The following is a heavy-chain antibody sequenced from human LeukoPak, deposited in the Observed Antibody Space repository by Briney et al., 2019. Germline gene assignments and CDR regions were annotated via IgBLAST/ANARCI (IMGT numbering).Heavy chain of an antibody. Sequence: SVKVSCKASGGTFSSYGISWVRQAPGQGLEWMGRIISIFGTANYAQKFQGSVTITTDESTSTAYMEVSSLRSEDTAVYYCATEGFCKGGPCQNREKVLDYWGRGPLVTVSS. V-gene: IGHV1-69*05. CDR1: GGTFSSYG. CDR3: ATEGFCKGGPCQNREKVLDY. CDR2: IISIFGTA. D-gene: IGHD2-15*01. J-gene: IGHJ4*02.